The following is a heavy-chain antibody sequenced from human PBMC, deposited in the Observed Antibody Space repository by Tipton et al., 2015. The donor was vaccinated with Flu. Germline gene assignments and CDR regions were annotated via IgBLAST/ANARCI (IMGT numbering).Heavy chain of an antibody. Sequence: QLVQSGAEVKKPGASVKVSCKASGYTFNTYGMAWVRQAPGQGLEWMGWISGYNGKTDYAQKIQGRVTMTTDTSTSTAYMELRSLRSDDTAVYYCARSRTTQFSPEFDPWGQGTLVTVSS. CDR3: ARSRTTQFSPEFDP. CDR1: GYTFNTYG. D-gene: IGHD2/OR15-2a*01. J-gene: IGHJ5*02. V-gene: IGHV1-18*01. CDR2: ISGYNGKT.